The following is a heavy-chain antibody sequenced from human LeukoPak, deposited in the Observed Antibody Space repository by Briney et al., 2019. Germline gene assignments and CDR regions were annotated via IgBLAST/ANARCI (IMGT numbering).Heavy chain of an antibody. D-gene: IGHD6-13*01. Sequence: SETLSPTCTVSGDSIFSTTYYWGWIRQPPGKGLEWIGSIFHSGSTYYNPSLRSRVTISVDTSKNQLSLRLRSVTAADTAVYYCARTYSSSWYDYWGQGTLVTVSS. CDR2: IFHSGST. J-gene: IGHJ4*02. CDR1: GDSIFSTTYY. V-gene: IGHV4-39*01. CDR3: ARTYSSSWYDY.